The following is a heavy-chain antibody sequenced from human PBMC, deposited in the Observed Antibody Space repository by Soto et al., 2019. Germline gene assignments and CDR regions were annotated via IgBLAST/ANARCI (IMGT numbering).Heavy chain of an antibody. D-gene: IGHD1-20*01. J-gene: IGHJ4*02. CDR3: ARARTRYFDY. Sequence: QVQLVQSGAEVKKPGASVKVSCKASGYTFTSYGITWVRRAPGQGLEWMGWISAHNGNTDYAQKVQGRVIMTTDTSTSTAYMELRSLTSDGTAVYYCARARTRYFDYWGQGTLVTVSS. V-gene: IGHV1-18*04. CDR1: GYTFTSYG. CDR2: ISAHNGNT.